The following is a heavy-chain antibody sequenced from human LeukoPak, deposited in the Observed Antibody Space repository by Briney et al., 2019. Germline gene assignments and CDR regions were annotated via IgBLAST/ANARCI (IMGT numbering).Heavy chain of an antibody. CDR2: MNPNSGNT. CDR3: ARDEMRELHYYYYGMDV. V-gene: IGHV1-8*01. D-gene: IGHD1-26*01. Sequence: ASVKVSCKASGYTFTSYDINWVRQATGQGLEWMGWMNPNSGNTGYAQKFQGRVTMTRNTSISTAYMELSSLRSEDTAVYYCARDEMRELHYYYYGMDVWGQGTTVTVSS. J-gene: IGHJ6*02. CDR1: GYTFTSYD.